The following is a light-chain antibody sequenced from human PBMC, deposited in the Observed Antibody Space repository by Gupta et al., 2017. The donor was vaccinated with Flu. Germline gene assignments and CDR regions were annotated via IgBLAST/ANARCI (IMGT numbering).Light chain of an antibody. CDR2: EDE. CDR1: SGSIGSSY. Sequence: TITIACTGSSGSIGSSYVQWYQQRPGSSPTTVIYEDERRPSGVPERFSGSIDRASNSASLTSAGLKTEDKADYYGQSYENNIWVFGGGTKLTVL. J-gene: IGLJ3*02. CDR3: QSYENNIWV. V-gene: IGLV6-57*01.